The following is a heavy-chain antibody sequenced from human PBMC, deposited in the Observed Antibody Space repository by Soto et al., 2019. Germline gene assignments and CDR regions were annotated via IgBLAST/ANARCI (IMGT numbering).Heavy chain of an antibody. Sequence: QVQLVQSGAEVKKPGASVKVSCKASGYIFTSYGVSWVRQAPGQGLEWLGWINGYNGNTNYGQNFQGRVTMTTDTSTSTAYMEVRSLRSDDTAVYYCARMGDVPYYYYGMDVWGQGTTVIVSS. CDR2: INGYNGNT. CDR3: ARMGDVPYYYYGMDV. J-gene: IGHJ6*02. CDR1: GYIFTSYG. V-gene: IGHV1-18*01. D-gene: IGHD3-16*01.